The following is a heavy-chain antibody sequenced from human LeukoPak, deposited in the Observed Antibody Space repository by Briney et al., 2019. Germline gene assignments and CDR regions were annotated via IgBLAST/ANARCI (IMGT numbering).Heavy chain of an antibody. D-gene: IGHD3-22*01. CDR3: AKDYYDKVDY. CDR1: GFTFSNYS. Sequence: GGSLRLSCAASGFTFSNYSMNWVRQAPGKGLEWVSSISSSSRYIYYADSVKGRFTISRDNSKNTLYLQMNSLRAEDTAVYYCAKDYYDKVDYWGQGTLVTVSS. V-gene: IGHV3-21*04. CDR2: ISSSSRYI. J-gene: IGHJ4*02.